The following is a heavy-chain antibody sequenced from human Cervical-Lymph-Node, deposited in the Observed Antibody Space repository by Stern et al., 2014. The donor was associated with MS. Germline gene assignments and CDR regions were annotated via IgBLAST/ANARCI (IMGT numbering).Heavy chain of an antibody. J-gene: IGHJ6*02. CDR3: ARDGDSSMLGLDV. CDR1: GGTLSGYG. V-gene: IGHV1-69*01. D-gene: IGHD4-17*01. Sequence: VQLVQSGAEVKKPGSSVKVSCKASGGTLSGYGISWVRQAPGQGLEWLGGIIPLFGTANYAHKFQGRRATIADDSTNQAFIHLSSLTSEDTAVYYCARDGDSSMLGLDVWGQGTTVTVSS. CDR2: IIPLFGTA.